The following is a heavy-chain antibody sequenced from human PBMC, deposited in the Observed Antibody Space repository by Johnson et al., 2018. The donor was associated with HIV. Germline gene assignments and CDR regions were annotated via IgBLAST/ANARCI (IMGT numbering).Heavy chain of an antibody. CDR3: ARGVKQQLSVVDAFDI. CDR2: ISYDGGNK. D-gene: IGHD1-1*01. CDR1: GFTFSSYP. J-gene: IGHJ3*02. V-gene: IGHV3-30*04. Sequence: QVQLVESGGGLVQPGGSLRLSCAASGFTFSSYPMHWVRQAPGKGLEWVAVISYDGGNKYYTDSVKGRFTISRDNSTNRLYLQMNSLRAEDTAVYFCARGVKQQLSVVDAFDIWGQGTMVIVSS.